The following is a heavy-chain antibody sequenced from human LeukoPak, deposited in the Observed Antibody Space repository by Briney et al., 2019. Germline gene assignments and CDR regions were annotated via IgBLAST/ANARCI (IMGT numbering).Heavy chain of an antibody. D-gene: IGHD2-21*01. V-gene: IGHV1-2*02. CDR2: INPNSGGT. J-gene: IGHJ6*03. CDR3: ARTHTDSYYYYYYMDV. CDR1: GYTFTGYY. Sequence: ASVKVSCKASGYTFTGYYIHWVRQASGQGLEWMGWINPNSGGTKYAQKFQGRVTVTRDTSISTVYMELSRLRSDDTAVYYCARTHTDSYYYYYYMDVWGKGTTVTVSS.